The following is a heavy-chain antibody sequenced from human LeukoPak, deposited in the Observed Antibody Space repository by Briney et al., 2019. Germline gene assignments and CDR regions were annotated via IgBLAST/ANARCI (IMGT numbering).Heavy chain of an antibody. Sequence: GGSLRLSCAASGVTFSSYWMTWVRQAPGKGLEWVANIKQDGSDKYYVDSVKGRFTISRDNAKNSLYLQMNSLRAEDTAVYYCARDLRWYDYWGQGTLVTVSS. J-gene: IGHJ4*02. V-gene: IGHV3-7*01. CDR1: GVTFSSYW. CDR2: IKQDGSDK. CDR3: ARDLRWYDY. D-gene: IGHD4-23*01.